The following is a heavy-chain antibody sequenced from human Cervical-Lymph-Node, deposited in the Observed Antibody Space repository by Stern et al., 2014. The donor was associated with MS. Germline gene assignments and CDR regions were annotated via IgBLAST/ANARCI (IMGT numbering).Heavy chain of an antibody. D-gene: IGHD2-21*02. V-gene: IGHV1-18*01. CDR2: ISPYNGNT. Sequence: QVQLVQSGAEVKKPGASVKVSCKASGYTFTSYGITLVRQAPGQGLEWMGWISPYNGNTNYAQKIQVRVTMTTDTSTSTAYMELRSLRSDDTAVYYCARDHCGGDCYYNWFDPWGQGTLVTVSS. CDR3: ARDHCGGDCYYNWFDP. J-gene: IGHJ5*02. CDR1: GYTFTSYG.